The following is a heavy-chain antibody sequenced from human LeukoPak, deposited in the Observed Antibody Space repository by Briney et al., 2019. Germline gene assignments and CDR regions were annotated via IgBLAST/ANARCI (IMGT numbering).Heavy chain of an antibody. CDR2: ISYSGIT. Sequence: SETLSLTCTVSGASISSHYWSWIRQSPGKGLERIGYISYSGITNYNPSLKSRVTISVDTSKNHVSLRLSSVTAADTAVYYCASRAHCSGGSCYGNWFDPWGQGTLVTVSS. D-gene: IGHD2-15*01. CDR3: ASRAHCSGGSCYGNWFDP. CDR1: GASISSHY. V-gene: IGHV4-59*11. J-gene: IGHJ5*02.